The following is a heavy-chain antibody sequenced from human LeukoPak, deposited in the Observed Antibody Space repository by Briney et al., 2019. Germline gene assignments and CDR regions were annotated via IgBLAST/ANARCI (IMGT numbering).Heavy chain of an antibody. CDR3: ARGRGPPNTNRDFYYYYYMDV. V-gene: IGHV1-3*03. CDR1: GGTFSSYA. CDR2: INAANGHT. J-gene: IGHJ6*03. Sequence: ASVKVSCKASGGTFSSYAISWVRQAPGQGLEWMGWINAANGHTKYSQEFQGRITITRDTSATTAYMELSNLRSEDRALYYCARGRGPPNTNRDFYYYYYMDVWGTGTTVTVSS. D-gene: IGHD3-10*01.